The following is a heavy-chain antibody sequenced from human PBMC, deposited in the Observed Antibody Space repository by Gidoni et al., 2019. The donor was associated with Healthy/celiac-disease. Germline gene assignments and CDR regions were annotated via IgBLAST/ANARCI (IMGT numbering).Heavy chain of an antibody. Sequence: IRQPPGKGLEWIGSIYYSGSTYYNPSLKSRVTISVDTSKNQFSLKLSSVTAADTAVYYCASRYYYDSFDYWGQGTLVTVSS. D-gene: IGHD3-22*01. J-gene: IGHJ4*02. CDR2: IYYSGST. V-gene: IGHV4-39*01. CDR3: ASRYYYDSFDY.